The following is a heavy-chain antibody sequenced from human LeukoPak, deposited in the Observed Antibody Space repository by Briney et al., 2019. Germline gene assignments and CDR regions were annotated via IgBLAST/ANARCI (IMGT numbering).Heavy chain of an antibody. CDR2: IAGSDGFT. V-gene: IGHV3-23*01. CDR3: VRSLDY. J-gene: IGHJ4*02. CDR1: GFSFSSYA. Sequence: GGSLRLSCAASGFSFSSYAMNWVRQAPGKGLEWVSVIAGSDGFTQYADSVKGRFTISRDNSKNTVYLQMNRLRVEDTALYYCVRSLDYWGQGTLVTVSS.